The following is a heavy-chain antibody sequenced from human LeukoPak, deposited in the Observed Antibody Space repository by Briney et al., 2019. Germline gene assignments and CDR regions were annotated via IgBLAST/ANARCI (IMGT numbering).Heavy chain of an antibody. Sequence: GGSLRLSCAASGFSFNTFAMHWVRQAPDKGLEWVAVISDDGSKKYHADSVKGRFTISRDNAKNSLYLQMNSLRAEDTAIYYCARDERLLSFLKWGQGTLVTVSS. D-gene: IGHD3-3*01. V-gene: IGHV3-30*04. CDR2: ISDDGSKK. CDR1: GFSFNTFA. CDR3: ARDERLLSFLK. J-gene: IGHJ4*02.